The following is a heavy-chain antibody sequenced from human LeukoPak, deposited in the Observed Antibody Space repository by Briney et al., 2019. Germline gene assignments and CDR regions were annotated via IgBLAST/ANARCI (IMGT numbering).Heavy chain of an antibody. Sequence: GGSLRLSCAASGFTFSSYEMNWVRQAPGKGLEWVSYISSSSTTIFYADSVKGRFTISRDNAKNSLFLQMNGLRDEDTALYYCARERVIAAAGDGFDSWGQGTLVTVSS. CDR3: ARERVIAAAGDGFDS. J-gene: IGHJ4*02. CDR1: GFTFSSYE. D-gene: IGHD2-21*01. V-gene: IGHV3-48*02. CDR2: ISSSSTTI.